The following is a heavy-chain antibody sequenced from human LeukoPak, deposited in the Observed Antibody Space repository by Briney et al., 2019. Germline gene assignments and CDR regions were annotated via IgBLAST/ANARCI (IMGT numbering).Heavy chain of an antibody. CDR2: MNPNSCNT. D-gene: IGHD3-10*01. CDR3: ARVQNPHVLWFGELFSSYYYYYMDV. Sequence: ASVKVSCKASGYTFTSYDINWVRQATGQGLEWMGWMNPNSCNTRYAQKLQGRVTMTRNTSISTAYIELSRLRCEDTAVYYCARVQNPHVLWFGELFSSYYYYYMDVWGKGTTVTISS. J-gene: IGHJ6*03. CDR1: GYTFTSYD. V-gene: IGHV1-8*01.